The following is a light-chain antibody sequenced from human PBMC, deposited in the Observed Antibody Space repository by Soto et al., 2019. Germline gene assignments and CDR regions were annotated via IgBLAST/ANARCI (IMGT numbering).Light chain of an antibody. CDR3: LQDYSHPPT. CDR1: QGIRDE. Sequence: AIQMTQFPASLSASVGDRVTITCRASQGIRDELAWYQQKPGKAPILLIYGASRLESGVPSRFSGSGSGTDFSLTIYSLRPEDSATYFCLQDYSHPPTFGQGTRLEIK. J-gene: IGKJ2*01. V-gene: IGKV1-6*01. CDR2: GAS.